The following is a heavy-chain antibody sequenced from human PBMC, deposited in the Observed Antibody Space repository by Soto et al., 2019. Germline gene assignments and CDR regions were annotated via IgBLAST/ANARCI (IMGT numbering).Heavy chain of an antibody. CDR3: ARDIVSVGQRANDAFDV. V-gene: IGHV1-3*01. Sequence: QVQLVQSGAELKKPGASVNISCQASGFTFSDTLINWVRQGPGQRLEWMGWINPANGNTRYSESFQGRVTISSLSSASTAYVALSDLTSENPAVYYCARDIVSVGQRANDAFDVWGQGTMITVSS. CDR2: INPANGNT. J-gene: IGHJ3*01. CDR1: GFTFSDTL. D-gene: IGHD1-26*01.